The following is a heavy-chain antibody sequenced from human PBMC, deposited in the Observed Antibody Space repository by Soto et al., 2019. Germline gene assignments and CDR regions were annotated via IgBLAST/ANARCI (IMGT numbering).Heavy chain of an antibody. V-gene: IGHV1-69*13. Sequence: SVKVSCKASGGTFSSYAISWVRQAPGQGXEWMGGIIPIFGTANYAQKFQGRVTITADESTSTAYMELSSLRSEDTAVYYCARVRQTYYYDSSGYTPSYYYGMDVWGQGTTVTVSS. CDR2: IIPIFGTA. CDR1: GGTFSSYA. J-gene: IGHJ6*02. D-gene: IGHD3-22*01. CDR3: ARVRQTYYYDSSGYTPSYYYGMDV.